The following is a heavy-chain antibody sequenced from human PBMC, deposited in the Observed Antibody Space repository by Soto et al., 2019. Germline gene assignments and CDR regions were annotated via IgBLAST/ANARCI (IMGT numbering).Heavy chain of an antibody. CDR3: ARISDRDGHNYYYHGMDV. J-gene: IGHJ6*02. V-gene: IGHV3-7*05. CDR2: IKEDGSEE. D-gene: IGHD3-16*01. Sequence: EVQLVDSGGGLVQPGGSLRLSCVASRFTFSNYWMTWVRQAPGKGLEWVASIKEDGSEEYYVDSVKGRFTISRDNARDSLYLQMNSLRVEDTAVYYCARISDRDGHNYYYHGMDVWGQGTTVAVSS. CDR1: RFTFSNYW.